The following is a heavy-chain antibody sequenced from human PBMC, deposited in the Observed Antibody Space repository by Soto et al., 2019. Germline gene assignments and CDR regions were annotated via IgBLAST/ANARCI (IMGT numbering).Heavy chain of an antibody. D-gene: IGHD3-3*01. J-gene: IGHJ6*02. CDR1: GGTFSSYA. CDR2: IIPIFGTA. CDR3: ARYDFWSGYSPPDYYYGMDV. V-gene: IGHV1-69*13. Sequence: ASVKVSCKASGGTFSSYAISWVRQAPGQGLEWMGGIIPIFGTANYAQKFRGRVTITADESTSTAYMELSSLRSEDTAVYYCARYDFWSGYSPPDYYYGMDVWGQGTTVTVSS.